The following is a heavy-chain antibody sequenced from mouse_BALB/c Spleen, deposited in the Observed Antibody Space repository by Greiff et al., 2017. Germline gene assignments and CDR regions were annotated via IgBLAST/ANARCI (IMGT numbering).Heavy chain of an antibody. D-gene: IGHD2-14*01. CDR3: ARGRGYDRAWFAY. CDR1: GFSLTSYG. Sequence: VQLQQSGPGLVAPSQSLSITCTVSGFSLTSYGVHWVRQPPGKGLEWLGVIWAGGSTNYNSALMSRLSISKDNSKSQVFLKMNSLQTDDTAMYYCARGRGYDRAWFAYWGQGTLVTVSA. J-gene: IGHJ3*01. V-gene: IGHV2-9*02. CDR2: IWAGGST.